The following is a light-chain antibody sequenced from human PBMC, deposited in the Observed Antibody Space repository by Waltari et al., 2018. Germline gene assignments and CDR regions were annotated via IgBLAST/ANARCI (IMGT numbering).Light chain of an antibody. CDR3: QTWGTGIWV. J-gene: IGLJ3*02. Sequence: QLVLTQSPSASASLGASVKLTCTLSSGHSSNVAAWPQQQPEKGPRYLMKVNSDGSHTKGDGIPDRFSGSSSGAERYLTISSLQSDDEADYYCQTWGTGIWVFGGGTRLTVL. CDR2: VNSDGSH. CDR1: SGHSSNV. V-gene: IGLV4-69*01.